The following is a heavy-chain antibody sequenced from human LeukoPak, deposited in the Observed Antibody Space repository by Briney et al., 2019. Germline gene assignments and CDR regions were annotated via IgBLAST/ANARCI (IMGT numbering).Heavy chain of an antibody. CDR1: GFTFSNYA. J-gene: IGHJ4*02. CDR2: MSYDGSKN. D-gene: IGHD3-22*01. V-gene: IGHV3-30*09. CDR3: ARDASSIVVLITD. Sequence: PGGSLRLSCAASGFTFSNYAMHWVRQAPGKGLEWVAVMSYDGSKNYYADSVKGRFAISRDNSKNTLFLQMNSLRAEDTAVYYCARDASSIVVLITDWGQGTLVTVSS.